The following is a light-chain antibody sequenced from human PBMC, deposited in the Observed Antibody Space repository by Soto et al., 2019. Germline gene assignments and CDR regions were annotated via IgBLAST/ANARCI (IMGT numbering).Light chain of an antibody. Sequence: ILLTQAPATLSXXXXXXXXXXXXASQSVSSHLVWFQQKPGQAPRLLIYDASSRATGIPARFSGSGSGTDFTLTISSLEPEDFAVYYCHQRSNWPITFGQGTRLEIK. CDR3: HQRSNWPIT. CDR1: QSVSSH. V-gene: IGKV3-11*01. CDR2: DAS. J-gene: IGKJ5*01.